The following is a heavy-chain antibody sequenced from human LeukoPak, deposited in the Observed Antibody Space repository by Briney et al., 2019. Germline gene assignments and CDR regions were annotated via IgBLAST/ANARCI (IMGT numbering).Heavy chain of an antibody. CDR1: GGSISSSGFY. CDR2: VYYSGST. D-gene: IGHD6-19*01. V-gene: IGHV4-39*01. Sequence: AETLTLTCTVSGGSISSSGFYWGWIGQPPGKGLVWIVSVYYSGSTYYNPSLKSRVTISVDSTKNQFSLKLSSVTTADTAVDYCARQRLAVAGTWYFDLWGRGTLVTVSS. CDR3: ARQRLAVAGTWYFDL. J-gene: IGHJ2*01.